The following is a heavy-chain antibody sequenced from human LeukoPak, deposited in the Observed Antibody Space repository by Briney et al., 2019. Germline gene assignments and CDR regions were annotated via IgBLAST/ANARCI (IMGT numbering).Heavy chain of an antibody. CDR2: IGSSSGTI. Sequence: PGGSLRLSCAASGFTFSSYSMNWVRQAPGKGLEWVSYIGSSSGTIYYADSVKGRSTISRDNAKNTLYLQMNSLRDEDTAVYYCAREWDIVVVPAANNLVYYGMDVWGQGTTVTVS. CDR1: GFTFSSYS. D-gene: IGHD2-2*01. J-gene: IGHJ6*02. CDR3: AREWDIVVVPAANNLVYYGMDV. V-gene: IGHV3-48*02.